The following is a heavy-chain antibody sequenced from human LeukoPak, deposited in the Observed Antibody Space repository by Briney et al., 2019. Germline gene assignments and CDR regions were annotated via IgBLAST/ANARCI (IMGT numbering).Heavy chain of an antibody. CDR3: ARLRRDGYNYGLSFDQ. D-gene: IGHD5-24*01. J-gene: IGHJ4*02. CDR1: EYSFSSYW. CDR2: IYPGDSDT. V-gene: IGHV5-51*01. Sequence: GESLKISCKGSEYSFSSYWIGWVRQMPGKGLEWMGIIYPGDSDTRYSPSFQGQVTISADKSISTAYLQWSSLKASDTAMYYCARLRRDGYNYGLSFDQWGQGTLVTVSS.